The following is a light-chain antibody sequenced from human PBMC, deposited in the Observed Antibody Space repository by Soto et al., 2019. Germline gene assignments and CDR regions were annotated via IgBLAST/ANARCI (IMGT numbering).Light chain of an antibody. J-gene: IGKJ3*01. V-gene: IGKV1-39*01. CDR2: AAS. Sequence: IQLTQSPSSLSASVGDRVTITCRASQGLSSYLKWYQQKPGKAPGLLIYAASTLQSGVPSRFSGSGSGTDFTLTISSLQPEDFATYYCQQDLRPPLTFGPGTKVDIK. CDR1: QGLSSY. CDR3: QQDLRPPLT.